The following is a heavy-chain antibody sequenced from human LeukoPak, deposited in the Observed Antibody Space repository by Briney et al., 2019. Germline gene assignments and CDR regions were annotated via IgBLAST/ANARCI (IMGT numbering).Heavy chain of an antibody. J-gene: IGHJ4*02. D-gene: IGHD3-3*01. Sequence: GSLRLSCAASGFTFSTSWMHWVRQVPGKGLVWVSRINSDGRSTDYADSVKGRFTISRDNTKNTLYLQMNSLRADDTAVYYCAHTVWSGNYFDYWGQGTLVTVSS. CDR3: AHTVWSGNYFDY. CDR2: INSDGRST. CDR1: GFTFSTSW. V-gene: IGHV3-74*01.